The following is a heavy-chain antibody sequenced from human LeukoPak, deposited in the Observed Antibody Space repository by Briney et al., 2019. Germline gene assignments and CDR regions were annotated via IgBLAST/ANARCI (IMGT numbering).Heavy chain of an antibody. CDR3: ATLNTVVVSTARTRENWFDP. CDR2: INAGNGNT. D-gene: IGHD2-2*01. V-gene: IGHV1-3*01. CDR1: GYTFTSYV. Sequence: ASVKVSCKASGYTFTSYVMHWVRQAPGQRLEWMGWINAGNGNTKYSQKFQGRVTITRDTSASTAYMELSSLRSEDTAVYYCATLNTVVVSTARTRENWFDPWGQGTLLTVSS. J-gene: IGHJ5*02.